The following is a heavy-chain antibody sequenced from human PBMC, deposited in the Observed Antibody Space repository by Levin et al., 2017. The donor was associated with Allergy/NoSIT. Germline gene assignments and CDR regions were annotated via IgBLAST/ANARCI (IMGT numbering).Heavy chain of an antibody. V-gene: IGHV1-58*01. CDR1: GFTFTSSA. Sequence: SVKVSCKASGFTFTSSAVQWVRQARGQRLEWIGWIVVGSGNTNYAQKFQERVTITRDMSTSTAYMELSSLRSEDTAVYYCAAAPDQWRGAFDIWGQGTMVTVSS. D-gene: IGHD6-19*01. CDR3: AAAPDQWRGAFDI. J-gene: IGHJ3*02. CDR2: IVVGSGNT.